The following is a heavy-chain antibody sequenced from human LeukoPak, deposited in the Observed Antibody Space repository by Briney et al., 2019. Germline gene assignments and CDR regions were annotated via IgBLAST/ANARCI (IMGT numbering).Heavy chain of an antibody. Sequence: GGSLRLSCAVSGFTLSSYWMHWVRQAPGKGLGWVSRISADGSSTNYAGSVKGRFTISRDNAKNTLYLQMNSLRAEDTAVYYCARTPIIGNNWFDPWGQGTLVTVSS. CDR3: ARTPIIGNNWFDP. D-gene: IGHD1-26*01. CDR2: ISADGSST. J-gene: IGHJ5*02. CDR1: GFTLSSYW. V-gene: IGHV3-74*01.